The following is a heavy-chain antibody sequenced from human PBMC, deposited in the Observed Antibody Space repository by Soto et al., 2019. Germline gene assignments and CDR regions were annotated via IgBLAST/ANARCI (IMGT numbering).Heavy chain of an antibody. V-gene: IGHV3-53*01. J-gene: IGHJ4*02. Sequence: GGSLRLSCAASGFTVSSNYMSWVRQAPGKGLEWVSVIYSGGSTYYADSVKGRFTISRDNSKNTLYLQMNSLRAEDTAVYYCARGSTPRYYSSSAHPLDYWGQGTLVTVSS. CDR1: GFTVSSNY. D-gene: IGHD6-13*01. CDR2: IYSGGST. CDR3: ARGSTPRYYSSSAHPLDY.